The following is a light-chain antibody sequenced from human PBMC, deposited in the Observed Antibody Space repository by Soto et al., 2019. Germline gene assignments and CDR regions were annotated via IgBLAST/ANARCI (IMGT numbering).Light chain of an antibody. J-gene: IGKJ1*01. V-gene: IGKV3-20*01. Sequence: EIVLTQSPGTLSLSPGEIATLYFSASQSVINNYLAWYQQKPGQAPRLLIYGASNRATGIPDRFSGSGSGTDFTLTITRLEPEDFAVYYCQQYGGSPRTFGQGTKVDIK. CDR2: GAS. CDR1: QSVINNY. CDR3: QQYGGSPRT.